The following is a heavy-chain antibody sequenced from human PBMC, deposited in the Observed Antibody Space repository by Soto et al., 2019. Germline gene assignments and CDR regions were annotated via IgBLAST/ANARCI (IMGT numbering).Heavy chain of an antibody. CDR2: ISSSSSTI. CDR1: GFTFSSYS. J-gene: IGHJ4*02. CDR3: ARDLKKDYDFWSGYYTERYFDY. V-gene: IGHV3-48*01. D-gene: IGHD3-3*01. Sequence: GGSLRLSCAASGFTFSSYSMNWVRQAPGKGLERVSYISSSSSTIYYGDSVKGRFTISRDNAKNSLYLQMNSLRAEDKAVYYCARDLKKDYDFWSGYYTERYFDYWGQGTLVTVSS.